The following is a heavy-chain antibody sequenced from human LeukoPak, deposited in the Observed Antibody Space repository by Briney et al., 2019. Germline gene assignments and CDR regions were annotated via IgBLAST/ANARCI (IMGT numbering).Heavy chain of an antibody. D-gene: IGHD2-15*01. CDR1: GFTFSSYA. Sequence: PGRSLRLSCAASGFTFSSYAMHWVRQAPGKGLEWVAVISYDGSNKYYADSVKGRFTISRDNSKNTLYLQMNSLRAEDTAVYYCAKALVAAYYFDSWGQGTLVTVSS. V-gene: IGHV3-30-3*01. CDR3: AKALVAAYYFDS. CDR2: ISYDGSNK. J-gene: IGHJ4*02.